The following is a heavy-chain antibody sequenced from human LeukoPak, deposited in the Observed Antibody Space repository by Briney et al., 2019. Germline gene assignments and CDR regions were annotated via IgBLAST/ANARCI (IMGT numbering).Heavy chain of an antibody. CDR1: GYTFTSYG. J-gene: IGHJ6*03. CDR3: ARVKDSSGYWSPYYCYYMDV. CDR2: ISAYNGNT. V-gene: IGHV1-18*01. Sequence: ASVKVSCKASGYTFTSYGISWVRQAPGQGLEWMGWISAYNGNTNYAQKLQGRVTMTTDTSTSTAYMELRSLRSDDTAVYYCARVKDSSGYWSPYYCYYMDVWGKGTTVTVSS. D-gene: IGHD3-22*01.